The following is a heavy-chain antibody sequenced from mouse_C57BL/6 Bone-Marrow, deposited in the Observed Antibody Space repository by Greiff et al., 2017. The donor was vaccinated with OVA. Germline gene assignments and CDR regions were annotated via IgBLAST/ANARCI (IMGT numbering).Heavy chain of an antibody. V-gene: IGHV1-81*01. Sequence: QVQLKESGAELARPGASVTLSCKASGYTFTSYGISWVKQRTGQGLEWIGEIYPRSGNTYYNEKFKGKATLTADKSSSTAYMELRSLTSEDSAVYFCARRDSRGAMDYWGQGTSVTVSS. CDR1: GYTFTSYG. CDR2: IYPRSGNT. J-gene: IGHJ4*01. CDR3: ARRDSRGAMDY.